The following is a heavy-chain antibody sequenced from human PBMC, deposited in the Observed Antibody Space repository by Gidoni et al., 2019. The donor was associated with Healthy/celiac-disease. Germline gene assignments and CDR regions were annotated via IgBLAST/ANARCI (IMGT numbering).Heavy chain of an antibody. D-gene: IGHD3-22*01. J-gene: IGHJ4*02. V-gene: IGHV3-33*01. CDR3: ARVDDSSGCFDY. CDR2: IWYDGSNK. Sequence: QVQLVESGGGVVQPGRSLRLPCAASGFTFSSYGMHWVRQAPGKGLEWVAVIWYDGSNKYYADSVKGRFTISRDNSKNTLYLQMNSLRAEDTAVYYCARVDDSSGCFDYWGQGTLVTVSS. CDR1: GFTFSSYG.